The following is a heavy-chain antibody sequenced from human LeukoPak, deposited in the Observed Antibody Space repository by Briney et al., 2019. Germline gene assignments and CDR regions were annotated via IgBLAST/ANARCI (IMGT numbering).Heavy chain of an antibody. V-gene: IGHV4-59*01. Sequence: SETLSLTCTVSGGSTSSYYWSWIRQPPGKGLEWIGYIYYSGSTNYNPSLKSRVTISEDTSKNQFSLKLRSVTAADTAVYYCARTNYYDSSGYYRVYYFDYWGQGTLVTVPS. CDR2: IYYSGST. CDR3: ARTNYYDSSGYYRVYYFDY. CDR1: GGSTSSYY. D-gene: IGHD3-22*01. J-gene: IGHJ4*02.